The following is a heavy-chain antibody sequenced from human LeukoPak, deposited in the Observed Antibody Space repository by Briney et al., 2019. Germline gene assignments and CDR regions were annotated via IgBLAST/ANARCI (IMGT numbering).Heavy chain of an antibody. CDR1: GFTFSSYW. Sequence: GGSLRLSCAASGFTFSSYWMHWVRQAPGKGLEWVSRINSDGGSTTYADSVKGRFTISRDNAKNTMYLQMSSLRADDSAVYYCARGSTQYSSGWYGLDYWGQGTLVTVSS. V-gene: IGHV3-74*01. CDR2: INSDGGST. J-gene: IGHJ4*02. D-gene: IGHD6-19*01. CDR3: ARGSTQYSSGWYGLDY.